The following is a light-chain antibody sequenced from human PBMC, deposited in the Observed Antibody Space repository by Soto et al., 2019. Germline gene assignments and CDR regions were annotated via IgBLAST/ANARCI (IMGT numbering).Light chain of an antibody. CDR2: ADS. V-gene: IGLV3-21*02. J-gene: IGLJ2*01. CDR1: NIGSKG. CDR3: QVWDSSSDQ. Sequence: SYELTQPPSVSVPPGQTARITCGGNNIGSKGVHWYQQKPGQAPMLVVYADSARPSGIPEGFSGSNSGNTATLTISRVEAGDEADYYCQVWDSSSDQFGGGTKVTVL.